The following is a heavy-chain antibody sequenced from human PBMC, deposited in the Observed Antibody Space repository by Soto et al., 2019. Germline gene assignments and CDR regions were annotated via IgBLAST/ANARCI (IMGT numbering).Heavy chain of an antibody. CDR1: GFTFDDYA. D-gene: IGHD3-10*01. J-gene: IGHJ6*02. CDR2: ISWNSGSI. Sequence: GGSLRLSCAASGFTFDDYAMHWVRQAPGKGLEWVSGISWNSGSIGYADSVKGRFTISRDNAKNSLYLQMNSLRAEDTALYYCAKDCGSGTNNPDYYGMDVWGQGTTVTVSS. CDR3: AKDCGSGTNNPDYYGMDV. V-gene: IGHV3-9*01.